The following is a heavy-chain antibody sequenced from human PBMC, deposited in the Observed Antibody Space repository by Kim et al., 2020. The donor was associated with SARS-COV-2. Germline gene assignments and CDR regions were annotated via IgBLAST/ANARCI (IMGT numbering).Heavy chain of an antibody. V-gene: IGHV3-9*01. CDR1: GFTFDDYA. J-gene: IGHJ6*02. Sequence: GGSLRLSCAASGFTFDDYAMHWVRQAPGKGLEWVSGISWNSGSIGYADSVKGRFTISRDNAKNSLYLQMNSLRAEDTALYYCAKDQRQLGHYYGMDVWGQGTTVTVSS. CDR3: AKDQRQLGHYYGMDV. D-gene: IGHD6-13*01. CDR2: ISWNSGSI.